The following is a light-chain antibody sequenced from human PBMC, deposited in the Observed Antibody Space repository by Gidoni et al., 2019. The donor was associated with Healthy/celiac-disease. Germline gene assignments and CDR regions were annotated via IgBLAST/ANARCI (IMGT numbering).Light chain of an antibody. Sequence: EIVMTQSPATLSVSPGERATLSCRASQSVSSNLAWYQQKPGQAPRLLIYGASTRATGIPARFSGSGSGTEFTLTISSLQSEDFAVYYCQQYNNWSRTFXXXTKVELK. V-gene: IGKV3-15*01. CDR3: QQYNNWSRT. CDR2: GAS. J-gene: IGKJ1*01. CDR1: QSVSSN.